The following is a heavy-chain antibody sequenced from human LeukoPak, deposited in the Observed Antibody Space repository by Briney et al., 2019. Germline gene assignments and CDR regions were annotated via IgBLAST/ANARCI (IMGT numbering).Heavy chain of an antibody. D-gene: IGHD6-19*01. CDR1: GFTFSSYG. Sequence: PGGSLRLSCAASGFTFSSYGMHWVRQAPGKGLEWVAVIWYDGSNKYYADSVKGRFTISRDNAKSSLFLQMHSLRAEDTAVYYCARAGTGWSFDYWGQGSLVTVSS. CDR2: IWYDGSNK. CDR3: ARAGTGWSFDY. J-gene: IGHJ4*02. V-gene: IGHV3-33*01.